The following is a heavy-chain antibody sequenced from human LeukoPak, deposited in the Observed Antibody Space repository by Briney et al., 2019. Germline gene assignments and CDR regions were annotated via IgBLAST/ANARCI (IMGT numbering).Heavy chain of an antibody. D-gene: IGHD2-2*01. V-gene: IGHV3-15*01. CDR2: IKSKTDGGTT. CDR3: ATALRWEVVPDP. CDR1: GFTFSNAW. J-gene: IGHJ5*02. Sequence: GGSLRLSCAASGFTFSNAWMSWVRQAPGKGLEWVGRIKSKTDGGTTDYAAPVKGRFTISRDGSENTLYLQMNSLKTEDTAMYYCATALRWEVVPDPWGQGTLVTVSS.